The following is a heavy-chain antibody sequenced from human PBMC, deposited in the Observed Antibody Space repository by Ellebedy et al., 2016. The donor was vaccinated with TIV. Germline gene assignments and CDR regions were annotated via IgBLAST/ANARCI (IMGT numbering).Heavy chain of an antibody. Sequence: PGGSLRLSCAASGFTFRLYSMGCVRQTPGKGLECIAAISGDGSGTFYADSVEGRFIISRDNSKKTLYLQMNSLRAEDTAVYYGAKGRVGGSDSSAPRNYFEYWGLGTLVTVSS. CDR1: GFTFRLYS. J-gene: IGHJ4*02. CDR3: AKGRVGGSDSSAPRNYFEY. V-gene: IGHV3-23*01. CDR2: ISGDGSGT. D-gene: IGHD3-22*01.